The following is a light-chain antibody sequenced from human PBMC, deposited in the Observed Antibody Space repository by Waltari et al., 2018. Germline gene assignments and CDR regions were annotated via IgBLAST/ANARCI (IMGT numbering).Light chain of an antibody. CDR2: QDT. V-gene: IGLV3-1*01. CDR3: QAWDSSYARV. CDR1: KLGDTY. J-gene: IGLJ2*01. Sequence: SYELTQPTSVSVAPGQTASITCSGAKLGDTYACWYQQKPGQSPVLVIHQDTKRPSGIPERFSGSNSGNTATLTISGTQAIDEADYYCQAWDSSYARVFGGGTKLTVL.